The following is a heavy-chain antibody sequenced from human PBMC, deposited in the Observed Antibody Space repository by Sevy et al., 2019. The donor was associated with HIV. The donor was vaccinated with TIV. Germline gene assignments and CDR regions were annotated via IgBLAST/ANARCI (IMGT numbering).Heavy chain of an antibody. CDR1: DGSFSGYY. V-gene: IGHV4-34*01. CDR3: ARVTVNSSGWENFDY. Sequence: SETLSLTCAVHDGSFSGYYWNWIRQLPGKGLEWIGEINHSGSTNYNPSLKSRVTISVDTSKNQFSLKLSSVTAADTAVYYCARVTVNSSGWENFDYWGQGTLVTVSS. J-gene: IGHJ4*02. CDR2: INHSGST. D-gene: IGHD6-19*01.